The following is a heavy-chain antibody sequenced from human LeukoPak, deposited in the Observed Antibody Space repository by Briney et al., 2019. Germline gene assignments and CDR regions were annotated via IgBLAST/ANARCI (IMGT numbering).Heavy chain of an antibody. V-gene: IGHV3-21*01. CDR1: GFTFSSYI. CDR3: ARDLEVAGPSRIDH. D-gene: IGHD6-19*01. Sequence: PGGSLRLSCEASGFTFSSYIMNWVRQAPGKGLEWVSSISSGSRYIYYADSVKGRFTISRDNAKNSLSLQMNSLRVEDTAVYYCARDLEVAGPSRIDHWGQGTLVTVSS. CDR2: ISSGSRYI. J-gene: IGHJ4*02.